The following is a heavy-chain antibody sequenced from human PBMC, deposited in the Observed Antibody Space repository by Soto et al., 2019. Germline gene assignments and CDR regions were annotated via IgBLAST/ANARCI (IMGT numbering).Heavy chain of an antibody. D-gene: IGHD4-17*01. Sequence: QVQLVESGGCVVQPGRSLRLSCAASGFTFTSFAFHWVRQAPGKGLEWVTVISFDGSNQYYADSVKGRFTIARDDSKNTLYLQMNSLRTEDTAVYYCARGLETTPDFWGQGTLVTVAS. CDR3: ARGLETTPDF. CDR1: GFTFTSFA. V-gene: IGHV3-30*03. J-gene: IGHJ4*02. CDR2: ISFDGSNQ.